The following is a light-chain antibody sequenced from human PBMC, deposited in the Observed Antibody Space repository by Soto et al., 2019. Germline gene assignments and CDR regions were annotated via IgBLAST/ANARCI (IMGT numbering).Light chain of an antibody. CDR1: QGIISW. CDR3: QHANSFPLT. V-gene: IGKV1-12*01. J-gene: IGKJ4*01. Sequence: DIQMSQSPASVSASVGDRVTITCRASQGIISWLAWYQQKPGKAPKLLIYAASSLKSGVPSRFSGSGSGTDFTLTISSLQHEDFATDYCQHANSFPLTFDGGTKVEIK. CDR2: AAS.